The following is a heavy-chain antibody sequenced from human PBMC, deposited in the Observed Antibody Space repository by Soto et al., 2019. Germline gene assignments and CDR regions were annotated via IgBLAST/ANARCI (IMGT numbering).Heavy chain of an antibody. Sequence: ASETLSLTCNVSGDSIRNYYWNWIRQTPGKGLEWIGYIYYTGSTNYNPSLESRANIFIDKSKTHFSLKLNSVTAADTGVYFCARGSSDRLLPVEVWGRGTTVTVSS. CDR3: ARGSSDRLLPVEV. CDR2: IYYTGST. J-gene: IGHJ6*02. CDR1: GDSIRNYY. V-gene: IGHV4-59*01. D-gene: IGHD6-25*01.